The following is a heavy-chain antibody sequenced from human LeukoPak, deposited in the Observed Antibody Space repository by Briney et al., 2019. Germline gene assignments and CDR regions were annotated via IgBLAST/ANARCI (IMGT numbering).Heavy chain of an antibody. D-gene: IGHD6-19*01. J-gene: IGHJ4*02. Sequence: PSETLSLTCAVYGGSFSGYYWSWIRQPPGKGLEWIGEINHSGSTNYNPSLKSRVTISVDTSKNQLSLKLSSVTAADTAVYYCARGREQWLVGYYFDYWGQGTLVTVSS. V-gene: IGHV4-34*01. CDR3: ARGREQWLVGYYFDY. CDR2: INHSGST. CDR1: GGSFSGYY.